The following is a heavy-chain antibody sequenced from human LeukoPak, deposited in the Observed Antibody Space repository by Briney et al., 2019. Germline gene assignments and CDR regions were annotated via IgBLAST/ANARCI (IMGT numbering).Heavy chain of an antibody. V-gene: IGHV1-18*04. D-gene: IGHD2-15*01. CDR3: ARDDLSYCSGGSCYPNWFDP. Sequence: ASVKVSCKASGYTFTSYGMSWVGQAAGQGVEWMGWISAYNGNTNYAQKLQGRVTMTTHTSTSTAYMELRSLRSDDTAVYYCARDDLSYCSGGSCYPNWFDPWGQGTLGTVSS. CDR1: GYTFTSYG. J-gene: IGHJ5*02. CDR2: ISAYNGNT.